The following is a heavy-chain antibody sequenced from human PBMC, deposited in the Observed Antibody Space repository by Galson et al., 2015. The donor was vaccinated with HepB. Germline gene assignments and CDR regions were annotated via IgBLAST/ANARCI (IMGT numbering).Heavy chain of an antibody. J-gene: IGHJ3*02. Sequence: TLSLTCAVSGGSISSGGYYWSWIRQPPGKGLEWIGYIYYSGSTYYNPSLKSRVTISVDTSKNQFSLKLSSVTAADTAVYYCASRQYYYDSSGYEIGAFDIWGQGTMVTVSS. V-gene: IGHV4-30-4*01. CDR1: GGSISSGGYY. D-gene: IGHD3-22*01. CDR2: IYYSGST. CDR3: ASRQYYYDSSGYEIGAFDI.